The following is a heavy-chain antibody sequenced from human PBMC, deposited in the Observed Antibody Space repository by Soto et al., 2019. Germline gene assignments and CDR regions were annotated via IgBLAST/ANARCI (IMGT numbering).Heavy chain of an antibody. CDR1: GFTFSSYA. D-gene: IGHD6-19*01. V-gene: IGHV3-23*01. CDR3: AKERDMRSGWLPTNWFDP. J-gene: IGHJ5*02. Sequence: GGSLRLSCAASGFTFSSYAMSWVRQAPGKGLEWVSAISGSGGSTYYADSVKGRFTISRDNSKNTLYLQMNSLRAEDTAVYYCAKERDMRSGWLPTNWFDPWGQGTLVTVSS. CDR2: ISGSGGST.